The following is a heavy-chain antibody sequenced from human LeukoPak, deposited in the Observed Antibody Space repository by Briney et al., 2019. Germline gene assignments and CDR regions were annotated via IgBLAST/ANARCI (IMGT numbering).Heavy chain of an antibody. D-gene: IGHD3-10*01. CDR3: AREALRMVRGVIIPYYFDY. J-gene: IGHJ4*02. V-gene: IGHV1-69*01. CDR2: IIPIFGTA. Sequence: ASVKVSCKASGGAFSSYAISWVRQAPGQGLEWMGGIIPIFGTANYAQKFQGRVTITADESTSTAYMELSSLRSEDTAVYYCAREALRMVRGVIIPYYFDYRGQGTLVTVSS. CDR1: GGAFSSYA.